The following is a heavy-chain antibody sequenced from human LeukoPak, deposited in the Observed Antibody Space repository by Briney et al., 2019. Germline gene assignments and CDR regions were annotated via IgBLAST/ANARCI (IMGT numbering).Heavy chain of an antibody. Sequence: GASVKVSCKVSGYTLTELCMHWVRQAPGKGLEWMGGFDPEDGETIYAQKFQGRVTMTEDTSTDTAYMELSSLRSEDTAVYYCATFKDKQWLENWFDPWGQGTLVTVSS. CDR2: FDPEDGET. V-gene: IGHV1-24*01. J-gene: IGHJ5*02. CDR1: GYTLTELC. D-gene: IGHD6-19*01. CDR3: ATFKDKQWLENWFDP.